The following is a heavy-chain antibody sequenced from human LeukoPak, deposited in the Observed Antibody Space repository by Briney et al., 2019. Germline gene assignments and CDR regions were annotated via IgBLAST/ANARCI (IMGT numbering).Heavy chain of an antibody. CDR3: ARARRNYYDSSGYFAVKY. J-gene: IGHJ4*02. Sequence: GGSLRLSCAASGFTFSSYGMHWVRQAPGKGLEWVAFIRYDGSNKYYADSVKGRFTISRDNSKNTLYLQMNSLRAEDTAVYYCARARRNYYDSSGYFAVKYWGQGTLVTVSS. V-gene: IGHV3-30*02. CDR1: GFTFSSYG. CDR2: IRYDGSNK. D-gene: IGHD3-22*01.